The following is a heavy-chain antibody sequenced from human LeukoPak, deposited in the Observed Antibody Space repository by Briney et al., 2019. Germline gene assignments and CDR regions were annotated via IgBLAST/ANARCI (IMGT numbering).Heavy chain of an antibody. V-gene: IGHV1-69*05. D-gene: IGHD1-14*01. Sequence: SVKVSCKASGGTFSSYAISWVRQAPGQGLEWMGGITPIFGTANYAQKFQGRVTITTDESTSTAYMELSSLRSEDTAVYYCARGGARDSITGATGHWGQGTLVPV. CDR2: ITPIFGTA. CDR1: GGTFSSYA. J-gene: IGHJ4*02. CDR3: ARGGARDSITGATGH.